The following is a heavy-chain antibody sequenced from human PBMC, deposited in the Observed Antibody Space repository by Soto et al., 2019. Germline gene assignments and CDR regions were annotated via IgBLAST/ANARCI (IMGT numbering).Heavy chain of an antibody. CDR1: GFTFSSYA. CDR2: IRGSGGST. D-gene: IGHD3-22*01. Sequence: EVQLLESGGGLVQPGGSLRLSCAASGFTFSSYAMTWVRQAPGKGLEWVSVIRGSGGSTYYADSVKGRFTISRDNSKNTLYLQMNSLRAEDTAVYYCAKGSSGYGEYDYWGQGTLVTVSS. V-gene: IGHV3-23*01. CDR3: AKGSSGYGEYDY. J-gene: IGHJ4*02.